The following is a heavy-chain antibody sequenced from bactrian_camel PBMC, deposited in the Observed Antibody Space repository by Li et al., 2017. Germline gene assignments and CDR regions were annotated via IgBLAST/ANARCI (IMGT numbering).Heavy chain of an antibody. CDR3: AVGDSPLIGSDYLLDHPLMAEG. J-gene: IGHJ4*01. V-gene: IGHV3S53*01. D-gene: IGHD4*01. CDR2: IDSDGST. Sequence: HVQLVESGGGSVQAGGSLRLSCATSGFPFEKYCMAWYRQGSGKQREGVAAIDSDGSTSYADSVKGRFTISKDNAKNTAYLEMNSLKPEDTAMYYCAVGDSPLIGSDYLLDHPLMAEGWGQGTQVTVS. CDR1: GFPFEKYC.